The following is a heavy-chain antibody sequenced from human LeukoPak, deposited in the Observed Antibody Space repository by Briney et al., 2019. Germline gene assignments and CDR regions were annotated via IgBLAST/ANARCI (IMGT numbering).Heavy chain of an antibody. CDR2: INPGGST. J-gene: IGHJ6*03. CDR3: ARGRQEISMIIVVMTAVSYYLDA. Sequence: GSLRLSCAASGFSFSDYYMHWIRQSPGKGLEWIGEINPGGSTYFNPSLKSRLTISRDTSKNQFSLRLRSVTAADSGIYYCARGRQEISMIIVVMTAVSYYLDAWGKGTTVTVS. D-gene: IGHD3-22*01. V-gene: IGHV4-34*01. CDR1: GFSFSDYY.